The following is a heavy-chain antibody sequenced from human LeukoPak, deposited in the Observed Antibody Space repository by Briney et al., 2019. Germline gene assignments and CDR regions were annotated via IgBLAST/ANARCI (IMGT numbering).Heavy chain of an antibody. Sequence: GASVKVSCKASGYTFTSYAMHWVRQAPGQRLEWMGWINAGNGNTKYSQKFQGRVTITADESTSTAYMELSSLRSEDTAVYYCARGIPGEDDSYGMDVWGQGTTVTVSS. D-gene: IGHD3-16*01. CDR1: GYTFTSYA. V-gene: IGHV1-3*01. J-gene: IGHJ6*02. CDR2: INAGNGNT. CDR3: ARGIPGEDDSYGMDV.